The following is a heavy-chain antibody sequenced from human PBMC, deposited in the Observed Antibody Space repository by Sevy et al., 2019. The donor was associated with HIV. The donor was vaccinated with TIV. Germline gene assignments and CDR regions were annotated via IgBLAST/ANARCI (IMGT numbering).Heavy chain of an antibody. J-gene: IGHJ4*02. CDR3: ARGPEWKLTSFLSH. CDR2: ISSNGDNT. CDR1: GFTFRTYA. V-gene: IGHV3-30-3*01. D-gene: IGHD3-3*01. Sequence: GGSLRLSCAASGFTFRTYAFHWVRQAPGRGLEWIGLISSNGDNTFYANSVRGRFTISRDNSMNTLYLQMTSLTPDDTAVYYCARGPEWKLTSFLSHWGQGTLVTVSS.